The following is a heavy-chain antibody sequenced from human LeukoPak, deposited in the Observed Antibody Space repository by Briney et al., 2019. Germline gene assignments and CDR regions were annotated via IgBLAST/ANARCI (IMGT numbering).Heavy chain of an antibody. CDR3: ATTPRKYSSTWYYFDY. J-gene: IGHJ4*02. Sequence: SETLSLTCNVSGYSISSGYYWAWTRQSPGKGLEWIGSIYHSGSTYYNPSLKSRVTMSVDTSKKQFSLNLSSVTAADTAVYYCATTPRKYSSTWYYFDYWGQGILVTVSS. CDR1: GYSISSGYY. CDR2: IYHSGST. V-gene: IGHV4-38-2*02. D-gene: IGHD6-13*01.